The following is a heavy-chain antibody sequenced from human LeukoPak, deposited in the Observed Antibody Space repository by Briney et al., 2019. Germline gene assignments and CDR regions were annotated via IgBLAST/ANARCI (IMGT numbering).Heavy chain of an antibody. CDR1: GGTFSSYA. J-gene: IGHJ3*02. CDR3: ARRIGSTSFDAFDI. CDR2: IIPIFGTA. D-gene: IGHD2-2*01. V-gene: IGHV1-69*13. Sequence: SVKVSCKASGGTFSSYAISWVRQAPGQGLEWMGGIIPIFGTANYAQKFQGRVTITADESTSTAYMELSSLRSEDTAVYYCARRIGSTSFDAFDIWGQGTMVTVSS.